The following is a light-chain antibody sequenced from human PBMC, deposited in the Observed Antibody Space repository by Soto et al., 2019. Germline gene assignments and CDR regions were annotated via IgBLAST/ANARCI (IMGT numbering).Light chain of an antibody. J-gene: IGKJ1*01. V-gene: IGKV3-20*01. CDR1: QRVSSSY. CDR2: DAS. CDR3: QQYCSSPQT. Sequence: VFPRCRGNRHVWRGEDRTRFGRASQRVSSSYLAWYQQKPGQVPKLLIYDASIRATANPDRFSGSGSGTDFTLTISRLEPEAFAVYYCQQYCSSPQTFGQGTKVDIK.